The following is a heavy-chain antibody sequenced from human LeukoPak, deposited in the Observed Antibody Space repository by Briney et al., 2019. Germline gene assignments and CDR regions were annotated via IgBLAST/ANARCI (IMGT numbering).Heavy chain of an antibody. V-gene: IGHV3-23*01. D-gene: IGHD6-19*01. J-gene: IGHJ4*02. CDR2: ISGSGGVT. CDR1: GFTFDDYG. CDR3: AKSVGWVKYYFDY. Sequence: PGGSLRLSCAASGFTFDDYGMSWVRQAPGKGLEWVSDISGSGGVTHYADSVKGRFTISRDNSKNTLYLQMNSLRAEDTAVYYCAKSVGWVKYYFDYWGQGTLVTVSS.